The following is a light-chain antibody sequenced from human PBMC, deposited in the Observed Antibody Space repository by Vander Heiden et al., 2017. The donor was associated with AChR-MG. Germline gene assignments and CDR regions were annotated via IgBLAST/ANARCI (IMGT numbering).Light chain of an antibody. CDR3: QQYDNWPYT. Sequence: IVMTQSPATLSVSPGERAILSCRASQSVRSNLAWHQQKPGQAPRLLIYGASTRATGIPARFSGSGSGTEFTLTISSLQSEDFAVYYCQQYDNWPYTFGQKTKLEIK. J-gene: IGKJ2*01. CDR1: QSVRSN. CDR2: GAS. V-gene: IGKV3-15*01.